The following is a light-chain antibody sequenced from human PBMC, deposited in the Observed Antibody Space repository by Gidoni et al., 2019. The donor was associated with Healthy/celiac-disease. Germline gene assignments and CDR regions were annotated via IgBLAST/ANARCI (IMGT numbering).Light chain of an antibody. CDR2: DAS. CDR3: QQRSNWP. V-gene: IGKV3-11*01. J-gene: IGKJ4*01. CDR1: QSVSSY. Sequence: EIVLTQSPATLSLSPGERATLPCRASQSVSSYLAWYQKKPGQAPRLLIYDASNRATGIPARFSGSGSGTDFTLTISSLEPEDFAVYYCQQRSNWPFGGGTKVEIK.